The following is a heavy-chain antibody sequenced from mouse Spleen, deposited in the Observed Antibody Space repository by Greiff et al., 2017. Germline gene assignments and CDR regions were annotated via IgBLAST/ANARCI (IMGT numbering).Heavy chain of an antibody. J-gene: IGHJ1*01. CDR3: ERPDYYGSSYAYFDD. D-gene: IGHD1-1*01. Sequence: QVQLQQSGPELVKPGASAKISCKASGYAFSSSWMNWVKQRPGKGLEWIGRIYPGDGDTNYNGKFKGKATLTVDKSSSTAYMPLSSLTSEDSAVYFCERPDYYGSSYAYFDDWGEGTTVTVSS. CDR2: IYPGDGDT. V-gene: IGHV1-82*01. CDR1: GYAFSSSW.